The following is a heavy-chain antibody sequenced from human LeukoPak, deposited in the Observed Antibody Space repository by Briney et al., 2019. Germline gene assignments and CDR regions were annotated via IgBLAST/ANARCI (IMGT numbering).Heavy chain of an antibody. CDR3: AREDVDITVATSGAFDI. V-gene: IGHV3-74*01. D-gene: IGHD6-19*01. J-gene: IGHJ3*02. CDR2: IISDGSST. Sequence: TGGSLRLSCAASGFTFNRFWMHWVRQAPGKGLVWVSRIISDGSSTNYADYVKGRFTISRDNAKNTLYLQMNSLRAEDTALYYCAREDVDITVATSGAFDIWGEGTMVTVSS. CDR1: GFTFNRFW.